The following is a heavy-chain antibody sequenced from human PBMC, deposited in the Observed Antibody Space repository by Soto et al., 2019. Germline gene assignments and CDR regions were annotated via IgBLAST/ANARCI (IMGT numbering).Heavy chain of an antibody. J-gene: IGHJ6*02. CDR2: IKSKTDGGTT. D-gene: IGHD5-12*01. Sequence: PGGSLRLSCAASGFTFSNAWMNWVRQAPGKGLEWVGRIKSKTDGGTTDYAAPVKGRFTISRDDSKNTLYLQMNSLKTEDTAVYYCTTVSEWLRNLVGPYGMDVWGQGTTVTVSS. CDR1: GFTFSNAW. CDR3: TTVSEWLRNLVGPYGMDV. V-gene: IGHV3-15*07.